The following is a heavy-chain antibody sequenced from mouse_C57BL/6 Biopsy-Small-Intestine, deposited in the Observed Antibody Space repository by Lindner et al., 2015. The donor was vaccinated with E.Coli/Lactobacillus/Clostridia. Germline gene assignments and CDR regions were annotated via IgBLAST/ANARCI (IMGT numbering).Heavy chain of an antibody. CDR2: INPDSGDT. CDR3: ANLNSGFDYGIMNY. J-gene: IGHJ4*01. V-gene: IGHV14-4*02. CDR1: GYSLTGYY. Sequence: SVKVSCKASGYSLTGYYMHWVRQAPGQGLEWMGRINPDSGDTVYAQKFQGRVTMTRDTSMRTAYLDLSRLRSDDTAVYYCANLNSGFDYGIMNYWGQGTLVTVSS. D-gene: IGHD1-1*01.